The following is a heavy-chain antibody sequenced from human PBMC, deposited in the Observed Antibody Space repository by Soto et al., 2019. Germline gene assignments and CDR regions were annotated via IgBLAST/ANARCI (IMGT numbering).Heavy chain of an antibody. J-gene: IGHJ4*02. CDR1: GFTFDDYG. V-gene: IGHV3-20*04. Sequence: GGSLRLSCAASGFTFDDYGMSWVRQAPGKGLEWVSGTNWNGGRTGYADSVKGRFTISRDNAKRSLYLQMNSLSAEDTAFYYCARDLYASGWNAIVYWGQGTLVTVSS. CDR2: TNWNGGRT. D-gene: IGHD6-19*01. CDR3: ARDLYASGWNAIVY.